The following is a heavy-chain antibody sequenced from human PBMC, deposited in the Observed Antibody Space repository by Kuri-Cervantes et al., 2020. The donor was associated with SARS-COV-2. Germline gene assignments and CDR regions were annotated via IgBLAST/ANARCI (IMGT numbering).Heavy chain of an antibody. D-gene: IGHD2-21*02. Sequence: ASVKVSCKASGYTSTTYGISWVRQAPGQGLEWMGWISASNGNTNYAQSLQGRVTITTYSSTSTAYLELRNLGSDDTAVYYCARAGAEVTSHFDYWGQGTLVTVSS. V-gene: IGHV1-18*01. CDR2: ISASNGNT. CDR3: ARAGAEVTSHFDY. CDR1: GYTSTTYG. J-gene: IGHJ4*02.